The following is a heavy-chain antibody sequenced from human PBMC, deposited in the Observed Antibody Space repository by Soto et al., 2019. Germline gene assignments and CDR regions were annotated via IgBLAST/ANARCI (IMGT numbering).Heavy chain of an antibody. CDR3: ARLRPRNYYDSSRSRPDYYYYGMEV. V-gene: IGHV1-18*04. Sequence: ASVKVSCKASGYTFTSYGISWVRQAPGQGLEWMGWISAYNGNTNYAQKLQGRVTMTTDTSTSTAYMELRSLRSDDTAVYYCARLRPRNYYDSSRSRPDYYYYGMEVWRQGTKLSVSS. D-gene: IGHD3-22*01. CDR2: ISAYNGNT. CDR1: GYTFTSYG. J-gene: IGHJ6*02.